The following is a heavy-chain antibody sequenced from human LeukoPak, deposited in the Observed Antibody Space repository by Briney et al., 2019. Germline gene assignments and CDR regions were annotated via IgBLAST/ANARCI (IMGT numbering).Heavy chain of an antibody. V-gene: IGHV1-69*05. Sequence: SVKVSCKASGGTFSSYANSWVRQAPGQGLEWMGGIIPIFGTANYAQKFQGRVTITTDESTSTAYMELSSLRSEDTAVYYCAREGRADGYNYADAFDIWGQGTMVTVSS. CDR3: AREGRADGYNYADAFDI. CDR1: GGTFSSYA. D-gene: IGHD5-24*01. CDR2: IIPIFGTA. J-gene: IGHJ3*02.